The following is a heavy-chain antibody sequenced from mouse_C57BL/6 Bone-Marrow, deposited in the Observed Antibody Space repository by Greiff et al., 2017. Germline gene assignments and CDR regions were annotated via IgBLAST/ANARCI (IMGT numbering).Heavy chain of an antibody. Sequence: VQVEESGAELVKPGASVKMSCKASGYTFTSYWITWVKPRPGQGLEWIGEIYPTSGRTNYNEKFKSKAILTVDTSSNTAYMQISGLTSEDSAVFYCASSGAMGRSFDYWGKGTTLTVSS. D-gene: IGHD1-1*02. CDR2: IYPTSGRT. J-gene: IGHJ2*01. CDR1: GYTFTSYW. CDR3: ASSGAMGRSFDY. V-gene: IGHV1-55*01.